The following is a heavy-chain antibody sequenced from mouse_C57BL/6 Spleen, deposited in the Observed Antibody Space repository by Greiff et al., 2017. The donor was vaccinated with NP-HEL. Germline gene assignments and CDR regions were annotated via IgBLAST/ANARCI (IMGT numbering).Heavy chain of an antibody. Sequence: QVQLQQPGAELVRPGTSVKLSCKASGYTFTSYWMHWVKQRPGQGLEWIGVIDPSDSYTNYNQKFKGKATLTVDPSSSTAYMQLSSLTSEDSAVYYCARFTTVVASHWYFDVWGTGTTVTVSS. J-gene: IGHJ1*03. CDR3: ARFTTVVASHWYFDV. D-gene: IGHD1-1*01. V-gene: IGHV1-59*01. CDR1: GYTFTSYW. CDR2: IDPSDSYT.